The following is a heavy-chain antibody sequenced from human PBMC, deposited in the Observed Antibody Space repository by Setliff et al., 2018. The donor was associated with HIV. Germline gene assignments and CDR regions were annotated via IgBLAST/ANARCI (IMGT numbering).Heavy chain of an antibody. D-gene: IGHD3-10*01. Sequence: SETLSLTCAVYGGAFSGYYWTWIRQPPGKGLEWIGSIYHSGSTNDNPSLKSRVTISVDTSKNQFSLKLSSVTAADTAVYYCARLSGGMVPNYWGQGTLVTVS. CDR1: GGAFSGYY. J-gene: IGHJ4*02. CDR3: ARLSGGMVPNY. CDR2: IYHSGST. V-gene: IGHV4-34*01.